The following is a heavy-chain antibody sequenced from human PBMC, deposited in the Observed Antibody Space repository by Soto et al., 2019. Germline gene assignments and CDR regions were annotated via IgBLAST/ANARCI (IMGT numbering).Heavy chain of an antibody. J-gene: IGHJ4*02. CDR2: ISSGSSYI. Sequence: GGSLRLSCAASGFTFSSYTMNWVRQAPGKGLEWVSSISSGSSYIYYADSVKGRFAISRDNAKNSLFLQMNSLRAEDTAVYYCARDILSGGAYPDYWGQGTKVTVSS. CDR3: ARDILSGGAYPDY. V-gene: IGHV3-21*01. CDR1: GFTFSSYT. D-gene: IGHD3-10*01.